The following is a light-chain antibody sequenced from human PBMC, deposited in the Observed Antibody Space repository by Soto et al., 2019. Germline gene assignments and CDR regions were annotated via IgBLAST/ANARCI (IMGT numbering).Light chain of an antibody. CDR3: LLYYGGAHVV. V-gene: IGLV7-43*01. J-gene: IGLJ2*01. CDR2: GAS. CDR1: TGAVTSGYY. Sequence: QTVVTQEPSLTVSPGGTVTLTCASSTGAVTSGYYPNWFQQKPGQAPRALIYGASNKHSWTPARFSGSLLGGKAALTLSGVQPEDEAEYYCLLYYGGAHVVFGGGIKVTVL.